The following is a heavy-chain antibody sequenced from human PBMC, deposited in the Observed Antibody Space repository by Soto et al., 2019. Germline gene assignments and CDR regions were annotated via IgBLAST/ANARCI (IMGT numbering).Heavy chain of an antibody. CDR2: INAANGNI. Sequence: QVHLVQSGAEVRETGASVRISCEASGYIFTDYAIHWVRQAPGQTPEWMGWINAANGNIKSSRPFRDRVTLTIDKSASTAYMDLTSLRSEETAVYFCARRGITGSSTYYYCLDVWGQGTAVTVSS. V-gene: IGHV1-3*01. CDR3: ARRGITGSSTYYYCLDV. D-gene: IGHD1-20*01. CDR1: GYIFTDYA. J-gene: IGHJ6*02.